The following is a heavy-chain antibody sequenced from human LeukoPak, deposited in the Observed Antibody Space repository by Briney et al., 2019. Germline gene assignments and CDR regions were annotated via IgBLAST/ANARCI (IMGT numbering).Heavy chain of an antibody. Sequence: KAGGSLRLSCAASGFTFSSYRMTWVRQAPGKGLEWVSSISSSSYIYYADSVKGRFTISRDNAKNSLYLQMNSMRAEDTAVYYCARSLYSSSSRLVDYWGQGTLVTVSS. CDR1: GFTFSSYR. CDR2: ISSSSYI. J-gene: IGHJ4*02. D-gene: IGHD6-6*01. V-gene: IGHV3-21*01. CDR3: ARSLYSSSSRLVDY.